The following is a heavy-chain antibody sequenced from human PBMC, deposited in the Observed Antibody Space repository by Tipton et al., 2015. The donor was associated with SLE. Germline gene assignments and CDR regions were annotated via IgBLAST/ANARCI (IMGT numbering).Heavy chain of an antibody. V-gene: IGHV4-59*12. CDR3: AREAPPHDSRSSALDY. CDR2: IYHNGNT. D-gene: IGHD6-6*01. Sequence: TLSLTCTVSGDSISSYYWSWIRQPPGKGLEWIGYIYHNGNTYYNPSLKSRVTISVDASKNQFSLKLSSVTAADTAVYYCAREAPPHDSRSSALDYWGQGTLVTVSS. CDR1: GDSISSYY. J-gene: IGHJ4*02.